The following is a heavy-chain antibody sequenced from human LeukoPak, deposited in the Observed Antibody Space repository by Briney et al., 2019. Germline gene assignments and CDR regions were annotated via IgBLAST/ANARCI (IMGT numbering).Heavy chain of an antibody. CDR2: IYYSGST. Sequence: SGTLSLTCAVSGGSISSSSHYWGWIRQPPGKRLEWIGSIYYSGSTYYNPSLKSRVTISVDTSKNQFSLRLSSVTAADMAVYFCARLGYSVSWTDCWGQGTLVTVSS. J-gene: IGHJ4*02. V-gene: IGHV4-39*01. CDR3: ARLGYSVSWTDC. CDR1: GGSISSSSHY. D-gene: IGHD6-13*01.